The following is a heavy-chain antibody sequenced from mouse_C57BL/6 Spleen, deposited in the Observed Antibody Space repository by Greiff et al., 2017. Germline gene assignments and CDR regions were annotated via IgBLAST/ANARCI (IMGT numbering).Heavy chain of an antibody. V-gene: IGHV3-6*01. D-gene: IGHD1-1*01. CDR1: GYSITSGYY. CDR3: TRDYYGSSYDY. Sequence: EVKLQESGPGLVKPSQSLSLTCSVTGYSITSGYYRNWLRPFPGNKLEWMDYISYDGSNNYNPSLKNRISITRDTSKNQFFLKLSSVTTEDAATYCGTRDYYGSSYDYWGQGTTLTVSA. J-gene: IGHJ2*01. CDR2: ISYDGSN.